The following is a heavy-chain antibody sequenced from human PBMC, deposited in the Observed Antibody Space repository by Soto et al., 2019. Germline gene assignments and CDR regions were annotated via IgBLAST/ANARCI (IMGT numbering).Heavy chain of an antibody. CDR2: IWHDGSKT. V-gene: IGHV3-33*01. J-gene: IGHJ4*02. CDR1: GFLFSSSG. D-gene: IGHD4-17*01. Sequence: QVQLVESGGGVVQPGRSLRLSCAASGFLFSSSGMHWVHQAPGKGLECVAIIWHDGSKTQYADSVKGRFIISRDNSNNTLYLQMSGLRAEDTAIYYCARGREGVYGDYFRSYFDYWGQGTLVTVSS. CDR3: ARGREGVYGDYFRSYFDY.